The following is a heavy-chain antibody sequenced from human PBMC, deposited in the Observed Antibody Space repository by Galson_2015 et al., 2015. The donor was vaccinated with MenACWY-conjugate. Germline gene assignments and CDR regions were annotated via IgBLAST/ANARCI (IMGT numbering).Heavy chain of an antibody. CDR3: ARDENWFDP. V-gene: IGHV4-59*11. J-gene: IGHJ5*02. CDR1: GGAISSHY. CDR2: IYYSGNT. Sequence: DTRSLTCTVSGGAISSHYWCWIRQSPGKGLEWIGNIYYSGNTNYNASLKSRVTISLDTSKSQFSLKLNSVTAADTAVYYCARDENWFDPWGQGTLVTVSS.